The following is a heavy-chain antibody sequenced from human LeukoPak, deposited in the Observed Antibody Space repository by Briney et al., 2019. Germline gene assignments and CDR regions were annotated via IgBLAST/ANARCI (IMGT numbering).Heavy chain of an antibody. Sequence: GGSLRLSCAASGFTFSSYWMSWVRQAPGKGLEWVANIKQDGSEKYYLDSVKGRFTISRDNAKNSLYLQMNSLRAEDTAVYYCAREWAVPAASGLDVWGKGTTVTVSS. CDR1: GFTFSSYW. V-gene: IGHV3-7*01. CDR3: AREWAVPAASGLDV. D-gene: IGHD2-2*01. CDR2: IKQDGSEK. J-gene: IGHJ6*04.